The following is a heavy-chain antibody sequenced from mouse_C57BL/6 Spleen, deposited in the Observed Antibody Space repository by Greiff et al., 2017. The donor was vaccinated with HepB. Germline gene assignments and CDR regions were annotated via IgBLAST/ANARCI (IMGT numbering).Heavy chain of an antibody. J-gene: IGHJ2*01. CDR1: GYAFSSSW. CDR3: ARGGKMYYDYDGVFDY. D-gene: IGHD2-4*01. CDR2: IYPGDGDT. Sequence: VQLQQSGPELVKPGASVKISCKASGYAFSSSWMNWVKQRPGKGLEWIGRIYPGDGDTNYNGKFKGKATLTADKSSSTAYMQLSSLTSENSAVYFCARGGKMYYDYDGVFDYWGQGTTLTVSS. V-gene: IGHV1-82*01.